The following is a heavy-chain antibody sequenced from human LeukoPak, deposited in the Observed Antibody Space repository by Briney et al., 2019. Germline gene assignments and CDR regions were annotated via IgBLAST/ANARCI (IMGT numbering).Heavy chain of an antibody. CDR2: GSDVGGT. V-gene: IGHV4-34*01. CDR1: GASLNGHY. CDR3: ARDLSAVDYDYVWGSYRQGDDY. J-gene: IGHJ4*02. D-gene: IGHD3-16*02. Sequence: SETLSLTCAVYGASLNGHYWSWIRQPPGKGLEWIGEGSDVGGTKYNPSLKSRVTISADTSKNQFSLKLSSVTAADTAVYYCARDLSAVDYDYVWGSYRQGDDYWGQGTLVTVSS.